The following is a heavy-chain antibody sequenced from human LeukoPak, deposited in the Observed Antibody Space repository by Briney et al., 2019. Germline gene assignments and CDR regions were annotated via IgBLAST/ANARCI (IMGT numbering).Heavy chain of an antibody. CDR1: GFTFSSYS. CDR2: ISGSGGST. Sequence: GGSLRLSCAASGFTFSSYSMNWVRQAPGKGLEWVSAISGSGGSTYYADSVKGRFTISRDNSKNTLYLQMNSLRAEDTAVYYCAKGRGYCSSTSCYTLFDYWGQGTLVTVSS. J-gene: IGHJ4*02. V-gene: IGHV3-23*01. CDR3: AKGRGYCSSTSCYTLFDY. D-gene: IGHD2-2*02.